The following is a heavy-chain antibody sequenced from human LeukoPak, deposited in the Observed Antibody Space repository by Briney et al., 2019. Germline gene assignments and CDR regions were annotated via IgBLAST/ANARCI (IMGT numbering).Heavy chain of an antibody. J-gene: IGHJ4*02. CDR2: TYSGGST. CDR1: GFTVSSNY. D-gene: IGHD4-17*01. V-gene: IGHV3-53*01. CDR3: ARMTTVTTFDY. Sequence: PGGSLRLSCAASGFTVSSNYMSWVRQAPGKGLEWVSVTYSGGSTYYADSVKGRFTISRDNSKNTLYLQMNSLRAEDTAVYYCARMTTVTTFDYWGQGTLVTVSS.